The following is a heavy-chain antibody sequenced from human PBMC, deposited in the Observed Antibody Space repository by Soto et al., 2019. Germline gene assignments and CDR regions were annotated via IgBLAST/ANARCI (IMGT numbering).Heavy chain of an antibody. V-gene: IGHV4-34*01. CDR3: ARESAGSGKNNWFDP. CDR1: GGSFSGYY. D-gene: IGHD3-10*01. Sequence: SETLSLTCAVYGGSFSGYYWSWIRQPPGKGLEWIGEINHSGSTNYNPSLKSRVTISVDTSQNQLSLRLSSVTAADTAVYYCARESAGSGKNNWFDPWGQGILVTVSS. CDR2: INHSGST. J-gene: IGHJ5*02.